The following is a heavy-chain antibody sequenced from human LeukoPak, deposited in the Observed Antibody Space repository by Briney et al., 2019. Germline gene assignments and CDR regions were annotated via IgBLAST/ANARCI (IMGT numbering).Heavy chain of an antibody. Sequence: GGSLRLSCAACGFTFSSYSMNWVRQAPGKGLEWVSSISSSSSYIYYADSVKGRFTISRDNAKNSLYLQMNSLRAEDTAVYYCAGVLWFGESAADYWGQGTLVTVSS. CDR2: ISSSSSYI. J-gene: IGHJ4*02. D-gene: IGHD3-10*01. CDR3: AGVLWFGESAADY. V-gene: IGHV3-21*01. CDR1: GFTFSSYS.